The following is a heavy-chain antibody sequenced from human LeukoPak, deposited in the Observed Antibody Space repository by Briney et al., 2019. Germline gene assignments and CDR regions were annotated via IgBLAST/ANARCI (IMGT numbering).Heavy chain of an antibody. CDR3: AKDGGLWVSAHWGDS. D-gene: IGHD7-27*01. V-gene: IGHV3-23*01. CDR2: ITTSDGNT. Sequence: PGGSLRLSCAASGFPFTVYPTHWVRQAPGKGLEWVSTITTSDGNTYYADSVKGRFTVSRDNSKNTLYLQMNSLRAEDTAVYYCAKDGGLWVSAHWGDSWGRGTLVTVSS. J-gene: IGHJ4*02. CDR1: GFPFTVYP.